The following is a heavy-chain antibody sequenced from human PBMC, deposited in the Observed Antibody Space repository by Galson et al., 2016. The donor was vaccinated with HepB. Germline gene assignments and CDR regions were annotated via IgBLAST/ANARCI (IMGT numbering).Heavy chain of an antibody. J-gene: IGHJ5*02. CDR1: GFTFSSYG. CDR3: ARSYYYGSGSNWFDP. D-gene: IGHD3-10*01. CDR2: ISYDESNK. Sequence: SLRLSCAASGFTFSSYGMHWVRQAPGKGLEWVAFISYDESNKYYADSVKGRFTISRDNSKNTLSLQMNSLGAGDTATYSCARSYYYGSGSNWFDPWGQGTLVTVSS. V-gene: IGHV3-30*03.